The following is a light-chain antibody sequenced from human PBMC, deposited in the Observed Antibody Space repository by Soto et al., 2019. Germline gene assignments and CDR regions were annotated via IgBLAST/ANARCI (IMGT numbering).Light chain of an antibody. V-gene: IGLV2-18*02. Sequence: QSALTQPPSVSGSPGQSVTISCTGTSSDVGSYNRVSWYQQPPGTAPKLMIYEVSNRPSGVSDRFSGSKSGNTASLTISGLQAEDEADYYCSSYTSSNTYVFGSGTKLTVL. CDR2: EVS. J-gene: IGLJ1*01. CDR3: SSYTSSNTYV. CDR1: SSDVGSYNR.